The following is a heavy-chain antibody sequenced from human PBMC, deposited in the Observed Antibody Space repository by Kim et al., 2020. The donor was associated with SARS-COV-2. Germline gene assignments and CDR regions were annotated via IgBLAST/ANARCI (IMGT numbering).Heavy chain of an antibody. CDR3: ARDLAVPTRGGAFDI. J-gene: IGHJ3*02. V-gene: IGHV3-72*01. D-gene: IGHD4-17*01. CDR1: GFTFSDHY. Sequence: GRSLRLSCAASGFTFSDHYMDWVRQAPGKGLEWVGRTRNKANSYTTEYAASVKGRFTISRDDSKNSLYLQMNSLKTEDTAVYYCARDLAVPTRGGAFDI. CDR2: TRNKANSYTT.